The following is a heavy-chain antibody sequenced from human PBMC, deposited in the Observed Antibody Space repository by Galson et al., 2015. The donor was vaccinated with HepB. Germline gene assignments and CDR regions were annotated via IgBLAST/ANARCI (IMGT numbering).Heavy chain of an antibody. J-gene: IGHJ4*02. CDR2: ISGSGGST. CDR1: GFTFTSHA. V-gene: IGHV3-23*01. Sequence: SLRLSCAASGFTFTSHAMSWVRQTPGKGLEWVSAISGSGGSTYYADSMKGRFSISRDNSNNTVYLQMNSLRVEDTAVYYCAKAAGAAVGSLEYYFDYWGQGTLVTVSS. CDR3: AKAAGAAVGSLEYYFDY. D-gene: IGHD6-13*01.